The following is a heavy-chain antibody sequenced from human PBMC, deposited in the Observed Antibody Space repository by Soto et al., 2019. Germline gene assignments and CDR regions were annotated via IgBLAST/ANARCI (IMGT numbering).Heavy chain of an antibody. CDR3: ARGRNPMVRGAIRFQH. V-gene: IGHV4-34*01. Sequence: QVQLQQWGAGLLKPSETLSLTCAVYGGSFSGYYWSWIRQPPGKGLEWIGEINHSGSTNYNPSLKSRVTMSVDTSKNQFSLKLSSVTAADTAVYYCARGRNPMVRGAIRFQHWGQGTLVTVSS. CDR2: INHSGST. D-gene: IGHD3-10*01. J-gene: IGHJ1*01. CDR1: GGSFSGYY.